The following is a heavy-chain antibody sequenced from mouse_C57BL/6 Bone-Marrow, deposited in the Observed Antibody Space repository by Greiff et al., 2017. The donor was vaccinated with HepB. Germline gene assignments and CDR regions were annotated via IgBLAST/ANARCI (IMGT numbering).Heavy chain of an antibody. CDR2: IDPENGDT. J-gene: IGHJ3*01. D-gene: IGHD1-1*01. V-gene: IGHV14-4*01. CDR3: TAIYYYGLGL. CDR1: GFNIKDDY. Sequence: VQLQQSGAELVRPGASVKLSCTASGFNIKDDYMHWVKQRPEQGLEWIGWIDPENGDTEYASKFQGKATITADTSSHTAYLQLSSLTSEDTAVYYCTAIYYYGLGLRGQGTLVTVSA.